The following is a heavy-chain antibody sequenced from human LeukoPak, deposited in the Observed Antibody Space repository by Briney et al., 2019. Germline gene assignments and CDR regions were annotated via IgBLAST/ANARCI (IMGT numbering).Heavy chain of an antibody. J-gene: IGHJ4*02. CDR2: IIHIFGTA. D-gene: IGHD1-26*01. V-gene: IGHV1-69*06. CDR1: GGTFSSYS. Sequence: ASVKVSCQASGGTFSSYSIRWVRQAPGQGLEWMGRIIHIFGTANHAQKFQGRVPITADKTTSTAYMELSSLRSEDTAVYYCAIEAGRVGAGDYWGQGTLVSVS. CDR3: AIEAGRVGAGDY.